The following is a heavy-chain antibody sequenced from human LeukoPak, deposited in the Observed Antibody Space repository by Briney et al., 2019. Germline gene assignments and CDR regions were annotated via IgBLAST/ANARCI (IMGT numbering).Heavy chain of an antibody. Sequence: GASVKVSCKVSGYTFTELCMHWVRQAPGKGLEWMGGFYPEDGETIYAQKFQGRVTMTEDTSTDTAYMELSSLRSEDTAVYYCATAFFITMVRGGAFDIWGQGTMVTVSS. CDR1: GYTFTELC. CDR2: FYPEDGET. J-gene: IGHJ3*02. CDR3: ATAFFITMVRGGAFDI. D-gene: IGHD3-10*01. V-gene: IGHV1-24*01.